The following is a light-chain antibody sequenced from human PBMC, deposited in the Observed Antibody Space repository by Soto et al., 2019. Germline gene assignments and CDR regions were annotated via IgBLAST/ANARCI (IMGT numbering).Light chain of an antibody. J-gene: IGKJ4*01. CDR3: QQHDDWPLT. CDR2: AAS. Sequence: EIVLTQSPATLSLSPGERATLSCRASRSVGNNLAWYQKKPGQAPGLLIYAASTRATGIPARFSGSGSGTDFTLTISSLEPEDFAVYYCQQHDDWPLTFGGATKVEIK. V-gene: IGKV3-11*01. CDR1: RSVGNN.